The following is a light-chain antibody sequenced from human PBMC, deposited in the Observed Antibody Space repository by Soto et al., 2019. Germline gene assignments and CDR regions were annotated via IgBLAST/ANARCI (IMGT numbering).Light chain of an antibody. Sequence: EVVLTQSPVTLSLSPGERATLSCRASQSVSSSYLAWYQQKPGQAPRLLIYGASSRATGIPDRFSGSGSGTDFTLTINRLEPEDFALYYCQQRSSWPIFGGGTKVDIK. CDR3: QQRSSWPI. V-gene: IGKV3D-20*02. CDR2: GAS. CDR1: QSVSSSY. J-gene: IGKJ4*01.